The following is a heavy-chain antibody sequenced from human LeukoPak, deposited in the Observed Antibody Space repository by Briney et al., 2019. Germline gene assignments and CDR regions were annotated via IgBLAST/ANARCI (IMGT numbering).Heavy chain of an antibody. CDR2: IYHSGST. CDR3: ARGGGYYLFDY. CDR1: GGSISSGGYS. D-gene: IGHD3-22*01. J-gene: IGHJ4*02. Sequence: PSETLSLTCAVSGGSISSGGYSWSWIRQPPGKGLEWIGYIYHSGSTYYNPSLKSRVTISVDGSKNQFSLKLSSVTAADTAAYYCARGGGYYLFDYWGQGTLVTVSS. V-gene: IGHV4-30-2*01.